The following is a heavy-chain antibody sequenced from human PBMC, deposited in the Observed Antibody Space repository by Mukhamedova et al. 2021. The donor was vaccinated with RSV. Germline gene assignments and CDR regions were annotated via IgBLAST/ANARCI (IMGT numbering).Heavy chain of an antibody. J-gene: IGHJ5*02. Sequence: IGSIYHSGSTYYNPSLKSRVTISVDTSKNQSSLKLSSVTAADTAVYYCARDPNKYQLLFFVRSDNWFDPWGQGTLVTVSS. CDR3: ARDPNKYQLLFFVRSDNWFDP. CDR2: IYHSGST. D-gene: IGHD2-2*01. V-gene: IGHV4-38-2*02.